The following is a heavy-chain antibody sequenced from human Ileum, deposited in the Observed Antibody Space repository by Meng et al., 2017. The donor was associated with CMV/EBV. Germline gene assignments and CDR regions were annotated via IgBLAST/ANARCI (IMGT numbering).Heavy chain of an antibody. Sequence: GGSLRLSCAASGFTFSSYWMHWVRQAPGKGLVWVSRINSDGSSTSYADSVKGRFTISRDNAKNTLYLQMNSLRAEDTAVYYFASPRYDFWPGTFNILGQGTMVTVSS. CDR2: INSDGSST. D-gene: IGHD3/OR15-3a*01. CDR1: GFTFSSYW. V-gene: IGHV3-74*01. CDR3: ASPRYDFWPGTFNI. J-gene: IGHJ3*02.